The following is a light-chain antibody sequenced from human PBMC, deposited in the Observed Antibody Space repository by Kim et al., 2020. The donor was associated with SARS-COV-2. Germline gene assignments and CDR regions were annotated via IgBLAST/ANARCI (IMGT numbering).Light chain of an antibody. Sequence: VSPGERATLSCRASQSVSSNLAWYQQKPGQAPRLLIYGASTMATGIPARFSGSGSGTEFTLTISSLQSEDFAVYYCQQYNNWPLYSFGQGTKLEI. CDR3: QQYNNWPLYS. V-gene: IGKV3-15*01. J-gene: IGKJ2*03. CDR1: QSVSSN. CDR2: GAS.